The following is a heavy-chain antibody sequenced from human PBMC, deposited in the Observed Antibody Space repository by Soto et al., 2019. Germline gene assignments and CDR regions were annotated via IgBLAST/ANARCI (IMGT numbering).Heavy chain of an antibody. V-gene: IGHV1-18*01. CDR3: ARALGYSGYAGMDV. CDR2: ISPDNGNT. D-gene: IGHD5-12*01. CDR1: GYTFTIYG. Sequence: QVQLVQSGGEVKKPGASVKVSCKASGYTFTIYGINWVRQAPGQGLEWMGWISPDNGNTNYAKKLQGRVTMTTDTATSTAYMELRSLRSDDTAVYYCARALGYSGYAGMDVWGQGATGTVSS. J-gene: IGHJ6*02.